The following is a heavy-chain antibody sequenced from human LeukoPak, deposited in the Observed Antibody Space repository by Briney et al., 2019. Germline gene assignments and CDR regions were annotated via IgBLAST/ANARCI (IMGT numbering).Heavy chain of an antibody. J-gene: IGHJ4*02. V-gene: IGHV4-34*01. CDR1: GGSFGGYY. CDR2: VNQSGGT. CDR3: ALGDCSSTSCYVFDY. D-gene: IGHD2-2*01. Sequence: SLETLALTCAVQGGSFGGYYWSWIRQPPGKGLEWIGEVNQSGGTDYNPSLKSRVTISVDTSKNQFSLKVNSVTAADTAVYFCALGDCSSTSCYVFDYWGQGTLVTVSS.